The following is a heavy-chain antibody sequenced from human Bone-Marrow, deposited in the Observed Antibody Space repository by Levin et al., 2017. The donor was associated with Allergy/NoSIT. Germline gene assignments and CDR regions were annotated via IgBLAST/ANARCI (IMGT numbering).Heavy chain of an antibody. CDR1: GGSISSYY. CDR2: IYYSGST. V-gene: IGHV4-59*01. D-gene: IGHD4-17*01. CDR3: AREDYGDLRGNNWFDP. Sequence: NASETLSLTCTVPGGSISSYYWSWIRQPPGKGLEWIGYIYYSGSTNYNPSLKSRVTISVDTSKNQFSLKLSSVTAADTAVYYCAREDYGDLRGNNWFDPWGQGTLVTVSS. J-gene: IGHJ5*02.